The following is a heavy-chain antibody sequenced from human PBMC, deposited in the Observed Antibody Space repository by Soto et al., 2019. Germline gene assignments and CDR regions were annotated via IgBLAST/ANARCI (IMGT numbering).Heavy chain of an antibody. D-gene: IGHD3-22*01. CDR3: ASPYYYDSSGYYILDC. CDR1: GGSISSYY. CDR2: IYYSGST. V-gene: IGHV4-39*01. J-gene: IGHJ4*02. Sequence: PSETLSLTCTVSGGSISSYYWGWIRQPPGKGLEWIGSIYYSGSTYYNPSLKSRVTISVDTSKNQFSLKLSSVTAADTAVYYCASPYYYDSSGYYILDCWGQGTLVTVSS.